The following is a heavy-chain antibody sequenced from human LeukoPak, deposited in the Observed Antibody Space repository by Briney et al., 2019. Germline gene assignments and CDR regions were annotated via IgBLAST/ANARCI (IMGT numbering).Heavy chain of an antibody. D-gene: IGHD3-22*01. CDR3: ARDLQGSYYDSSGS. CDR1: GFTFSSYG. CDR2: IWYDGSNK. J-gene: IGHJ5*02. Sequence: PGGSLRLSCAASGFTFSSYGMHWVRQAPGKGLGWVAVIWYDGSNKYYADSVKGRFTISRDNSKNTLYLQVNSLRAEDTAVYYCARDLQGSYYDSSGSWGQGTLVTVSS. V-gene: IGHV3-33*01.